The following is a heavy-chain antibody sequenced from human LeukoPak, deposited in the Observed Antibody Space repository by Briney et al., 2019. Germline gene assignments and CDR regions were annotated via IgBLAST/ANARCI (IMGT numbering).Heavy chain of an antibody. V-gene: IGHV4-4*02. J-gene: IGHJ4*02. CDR2: IYHSGST. D-gene: IGHD3-3*01. CDR1: GGSISSSNW. Sequence: SGTLSLTCAVSGGSISSSNWWSWVRQPPGKGLEWIGEIYHSGSTNYNPSLKSRVTISVDTSKNQFSLKLSSVTAADTAVYYCARESGDVLRFLEWLPLDYWGQGTLVTVSS. CDR3: ARESGDVLRFLEWLPLDY.